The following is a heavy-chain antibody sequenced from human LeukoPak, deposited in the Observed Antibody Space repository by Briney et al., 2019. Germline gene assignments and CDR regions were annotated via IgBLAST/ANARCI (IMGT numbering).Heavy chain of an antibody. Sequence: GASAKVSCKASGYTFTSYDINWVRQATGQGLEWMGWMNPNSGNTGYAQKFQGRVTMTRNTSISTAYMELSSLRSEDTAVYYCALRVDYYYYYGMDVWGQGTTVTVSS. J-gene: IGHJ6*02. CDR2: MNPNSGNT. CDR1: GYTFTSYD. CDR3: ALRVDYYYYYGMDV. V-gene: IGHV1-8*01.